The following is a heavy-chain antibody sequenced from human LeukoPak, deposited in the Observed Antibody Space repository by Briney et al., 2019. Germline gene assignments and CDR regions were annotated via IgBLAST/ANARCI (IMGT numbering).Heavy chain of an antibody. Sequence: PGGSLRLSCAASGFTFSDYYMNWLRQAPGEGLEWCSYISGSSTFKNYADSVKGRFTTSTPNAKNSLYLQMNSLRDDDTAVYYCVRGVGVSRFNYLDPWGQGALVTVSS. D-gene: IGHD1-7*01. CDR2: ISGSSTFK. CDR3: VRGVGVSRFNYLDP. J-gene: IGHJ5*02. CDR1: GFTFSDYY. V-gene: IGHV3-11*06.